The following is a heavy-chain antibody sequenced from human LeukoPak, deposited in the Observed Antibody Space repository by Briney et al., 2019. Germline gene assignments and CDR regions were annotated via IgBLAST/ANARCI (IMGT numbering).Heavy chain of an antibody. Sequence: ASVTVSCKASGYTFTSYAMNWVRQAPGQGLEWMGWINTNTGNPTYAQGFTGRFVFSLDTSVGTAYLQISSLKAEDTAVYYCARGPAPPLRFLEWLPDYYYYGMDVWGQGTTVTVSS. J-gene: IGHJ6*02. CDR3: ARGPAPPLRFLEWLPDYYYYGMDV. CDR1: GYTFTSYA. V-gene: IGHV7-4-1*02. CDR2: INTNTGNP. D-gene: IGHD3-3*01.